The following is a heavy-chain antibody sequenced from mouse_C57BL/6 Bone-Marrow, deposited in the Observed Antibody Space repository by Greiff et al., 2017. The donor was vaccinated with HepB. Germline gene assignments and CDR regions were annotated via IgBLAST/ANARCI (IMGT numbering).Heavy chain of an antibody. CDR1: GYSITSGYY. V-gene: IGHV3-6*01. Sequence: ESGPGLVKPSQSLSLTCSVPGYSITSGYYWNWIRQFPGNKLEWMGYISYDGSNNYNPSLKNRISITRDTSKNQFFLKLNSVTTEDTATYYCASFTTVVDDWGQGTTLTVSS. CDR2: ISYDGSN. D-gene: IGHD1-1*01. J-gene: IGHJ2*01. CDR3: ASFTTVVDD.